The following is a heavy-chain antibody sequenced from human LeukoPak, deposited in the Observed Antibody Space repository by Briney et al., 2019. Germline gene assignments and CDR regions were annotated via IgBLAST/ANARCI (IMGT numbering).Heavy chain of an antibody. V-gene: IGHV4-4*07. CDR3: ARYSITMVQGVIVYYYYYMDV. D-gene: IGHD3-10*01. J-gene: IGHJ6*03. Sequence: SETLSLTCTVSGGSISSYYWSWIRQPAGKGLECIGRIYTSGSTNYNPSLKTRVPMSVATSKNQFSLKLSSVTAADAAVYYCARYSITMVQGVIVYYYYYMDVWGKGTTVTVSS. CDR2: IYTSGST. CDR1: GGSISSYY.